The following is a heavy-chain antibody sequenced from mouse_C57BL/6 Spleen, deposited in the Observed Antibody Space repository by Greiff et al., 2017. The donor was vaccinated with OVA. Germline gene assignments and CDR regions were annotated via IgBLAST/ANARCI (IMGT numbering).Heavy chain of an antibody. CDR1: GYTFTDYY. J-gene: IGHJ3*01. V-gene: IGHV1-19*01. Sequence: VQLKESGPVLVKPGASVKMSCKASGYTFTDYYMNWVKQSHGKSLEWIGVINPYNGGTSYNQKFKGKATLTVDKSSSTAYMELNSLTSEDSAVYYCARSGYYGSSWAYWGQGTLVTVSA. D-gene: IGHD1-1*01. CDR2: INPYNGGT. CDR3: ARSGYYGSSWAY.